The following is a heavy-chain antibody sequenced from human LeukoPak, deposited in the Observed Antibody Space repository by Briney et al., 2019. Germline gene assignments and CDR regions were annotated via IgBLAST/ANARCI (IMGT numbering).Heavy chain of an antibody. CDR2: MNPNSGNT. CDR3: ARSRDGYYNWFDP. J-gene: IGHJ5*02. CDR1: GYTFTSYD. V-gene: IGHV1-8*03. D-gene: IGHD5-24*01. Sequence: ASVKVSCKASGYTFTSYDINWVRQATGQGLEWMGWMNPNSGNTGYAQNFQGRVTITRNSSISTAYMELSSLRSEDTAVYYCARSRDGYYNWFDPWGQGTLVTVSS.